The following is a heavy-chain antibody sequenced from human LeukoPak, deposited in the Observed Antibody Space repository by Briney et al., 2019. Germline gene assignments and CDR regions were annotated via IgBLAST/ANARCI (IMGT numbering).Heavy chain of an antibody. CDR2: IKQDGSEK. Sequence: GGSLRLSCAASGFTFSSYWMSWVRPGPGKGLEWVAHIKQDGSEKYYVDSVKGRFSISRDNAKNSLYLQMNSLRAEDTAVYYCARDANYDYVWGSYPVYWGQGTLVTVSS. J-gene: IGHJ4*02. D-gene: IGHD3-16*02. CDR3: ARDANYDYVWGSYPVY. V-gene: IGHV3-7*01. CDR1: GFTFSSYW.